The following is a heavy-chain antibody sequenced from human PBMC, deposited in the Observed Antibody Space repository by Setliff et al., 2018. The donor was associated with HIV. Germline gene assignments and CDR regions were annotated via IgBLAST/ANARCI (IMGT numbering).Heavy chain of an antibody. V-gene: IGHV1-3*01. CDR3: ARGVYSGYEP. J-gene: IGHJ5*02. D-gene: IGHD5-12*01. CDR1: GYAFVTYA. CDR2: INAGTGDT. Sequence: ASVKVSCKGSGYAFVTYAMHWVRQAPGQRLEWMGWINAGTGDTKYSQNFQGRVTITGDTSASTAYMELSSLRSEDTAVYYCARGVYSGYEPWGQGTLVTVSS.